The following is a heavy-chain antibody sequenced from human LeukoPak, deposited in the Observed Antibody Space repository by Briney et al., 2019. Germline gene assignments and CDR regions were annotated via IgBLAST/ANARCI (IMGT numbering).Heavy chain of an antibody. J-gene: IGHJ4*02. CDR1: GFTFSSYG. V-gene: IGHV3-30*03. CDR2: ISYDGSNK. D-gene: IGHD6-19*01. Sequence: GSLRLSCAASGFTFSSYGMHWVRQAPGKGLEWVAVISYDGSNKYYADSVKGRFTISRDNSKNALYLQMNSLRAEDTAIYYCVRDNLENQWLERSYWGQGTLVTVSS. CDR3: VRDNLENQWLERSY.